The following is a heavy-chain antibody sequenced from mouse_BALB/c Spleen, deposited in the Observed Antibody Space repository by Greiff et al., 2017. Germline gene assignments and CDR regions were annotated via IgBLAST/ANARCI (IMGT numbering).Heavy chain of an antibody. D-gene: IGHD2-4*01. J-gene: IGHJ2*01. V-gene: IGHV1S81*02. Sequence: VQLQQPGAELVKPGASVKLSCKASGYTFTSYWMHWVKQRPGQGLEWIGEINPSNGRTNYNEKFKSKATLTVDKSSSTAYMQLSSLTSEDSAVYYCARAGYDYDGYFDYWGQGTTLTVSS. CDR1: GYTFTSYW. CDR2: INPSNGRT. CDR3: ARAGYDYDGYFDY.